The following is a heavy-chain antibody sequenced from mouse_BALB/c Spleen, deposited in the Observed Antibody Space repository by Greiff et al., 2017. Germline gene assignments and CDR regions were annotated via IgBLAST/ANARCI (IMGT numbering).Heavy chain of an antibody. J-gene: IGHJ4*01. CDR1: GISITTGNYR. D-gene: IGHD1-1*01. Sequence: QLQQSGPGLVKPSQTVSLTCTVTGISITTGNYRWSWIRQFPGNKLEWIGYIYYSGTITYNPSLTSRTTITRDTSKNQFFLEMNSLTAEDTATYYCARAYYGDYAMDYWGQGTSVTVPS. CDR3: ARAYYGDYAMDY. CDR2: IYYSGTI. V-gene: IGHV3-5*02.